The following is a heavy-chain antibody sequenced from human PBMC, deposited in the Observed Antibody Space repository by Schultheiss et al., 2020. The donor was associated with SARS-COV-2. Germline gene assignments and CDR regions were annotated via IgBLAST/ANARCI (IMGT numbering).Heavy chain of an antibody. D-gene: IGHD2-2*01. CDR1: GFTFSSYS. V-gene: IGHV3-7*03. CDR2: IKQDGSEK. CDR3: ARAGLMMYQLLLYFDL. Sequence: GGSLRLSCAASGFTFSSYSMNWVRQAPGKGLEWVANIKQDGSEKYYVDSVKGRFTISRDNAKNSLYLQMNSLRAEDTAVYYCARAGLMMYQLLLYFDLWGRGTLVTVSS. J-gene: IGHJ2*01.